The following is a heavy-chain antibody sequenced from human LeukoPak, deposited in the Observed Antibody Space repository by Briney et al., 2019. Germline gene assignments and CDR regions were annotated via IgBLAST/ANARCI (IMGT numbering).Heavy chain of an antibody. CDR1: GFTFSDYY. J-gene: IGHJ6*03. CDR3: AKDRCSNGVGCYYYYMDV. D-gene: IGHD2-8*01. Sequence: PGGSLRLSCAASGFTFSDYYMSWIRQAPGKGLEWMAYIQYDGSNEQYADSVKGRFSISRDSSKNILYPQMNSLRAEDTAVYYCAKDRCSNGVGCYYYYMDVWGKGTSVTISS. V-gene: IGHV3-30*02. CDR2: IQYDGSNE.